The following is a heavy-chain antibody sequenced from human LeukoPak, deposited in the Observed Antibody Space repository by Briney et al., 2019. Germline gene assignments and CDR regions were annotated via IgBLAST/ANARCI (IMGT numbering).Heavy chain of an antibody. CDR3: ARPSPPGDGYNPPDY. CDR2: ISHDERTK. J-gene: IGHJ4*02. D-gene: IGHD5-24*01. Sequence: GGSLTLSCVASGFNFDNYAMHWVRQPLGKGLEWVAVISHDERTKYYADSMKDRITISRDNSKNTVFLQMNNLRTEDTAVYFCARPSPPGDGYNPPDYWGQGTLVTVSS. V-gene: IGHV3-30*04. CDR1: GFNFDNYA.